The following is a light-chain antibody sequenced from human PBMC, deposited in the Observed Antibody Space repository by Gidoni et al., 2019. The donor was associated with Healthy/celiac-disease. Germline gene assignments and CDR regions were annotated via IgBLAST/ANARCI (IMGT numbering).Light chain of an antibody. Sequence: SYELTQPPSVSVSPGQTASIPCSGDQLGDKYACWYQQKPGQSPVLVIYQDSKGPSGIPERFSGSNSGNTATLTISGTQAMDEADYYCQAWDSNVVFGGGTKLTVL. J-gene: IGLJ2*01. CDR3: QAWDSNVV. CDR2: QDS. CDR1: QLGDKY. V-gene: IGLV3-1*01.